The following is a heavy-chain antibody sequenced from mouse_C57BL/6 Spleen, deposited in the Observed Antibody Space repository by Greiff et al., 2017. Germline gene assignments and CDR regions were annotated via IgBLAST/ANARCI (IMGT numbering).Heavy chain of an antibody. CDR3: ARDGFYAMDY. CDR1: GYTFTSYT. CDR2: INPSSGYT. Sequence: VQLQESGAELARPGASVKMSCKASGYTFTSYTMHWVKQRPGQGLEWIGYINPSSGYTKYNQKFKDKATLTAEKSSSTAYMQLSSLTSEDSAVYYCARDGFYAMDYWGQGTSVTVSS. V-gene: IGHV1-4*01. D-gene: IGHD2-3*01. J-gene: IGHJ4*01.